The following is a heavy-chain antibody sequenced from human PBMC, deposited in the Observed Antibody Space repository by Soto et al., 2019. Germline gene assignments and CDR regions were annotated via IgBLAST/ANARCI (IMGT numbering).Heavy chain of an antibody. CDR2: IKQDGSEK. CDR1: GFTFSSYW. D-gene: IGHD6-13*01. V-gene: IGHV3-7*03. J-gene: IGHJ6*02. CDR3: AREGSSWYGSYYYYYGMDV. Sequence: GGSLRLSCAASGFTFSSYWMSWVRQAPGKGLEWVANIKQDGSEKYYVDSVKGRFTISRDNAKNSLYLQMNSLRAEDTAVYYCAREGSSWYGSYYYYYGMDVFGQGTTVTVS.